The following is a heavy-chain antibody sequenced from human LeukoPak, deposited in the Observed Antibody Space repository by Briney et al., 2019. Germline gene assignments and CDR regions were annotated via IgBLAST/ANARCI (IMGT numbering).Heavy chain of an antibody. CDR1: GGSLSGYY. D-gene: IGHD5-18*01. Sequence: KPSETLSLTCAVYGGSLSGYYWSWIRQPPGKGLEWIGEINHSGSTNYNPSLKSRVTISVDTSKNQFSLKLSSVTAADTAVYYCARSTATDYWGQGTLVTVSS. V-gene: IGHV4-34*01. CDR2: INHSGST. J-gene: IGHJ4*02. CDR3: ARSTATDY.